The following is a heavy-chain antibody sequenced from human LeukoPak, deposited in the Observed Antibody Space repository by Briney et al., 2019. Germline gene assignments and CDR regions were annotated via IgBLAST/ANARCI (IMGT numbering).Heavy chain of an antibody. J-gene: IGHJ4*02. V-gene: IGHV3-15*04. CDR3: TTSPGITVFGVVTDY. CDR1: GPTFRNAF. D-gene: IGHD3-3*01. Sequence: GGSLRLSCAASGPTFRNAFMNWVPQAPGKGLEWVGRKESSTDGGTTDYAAPVKGRFTMSSDDSKNTLYLQMNNVKTEDTGVYYCTTSPGITVFGVVTDYWGQGTLVIVSS. CDR2: KESSTDGGTT.